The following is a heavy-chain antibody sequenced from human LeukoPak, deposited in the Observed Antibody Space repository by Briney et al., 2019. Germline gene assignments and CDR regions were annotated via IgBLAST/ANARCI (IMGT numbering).Heavy chain of an antibody. D-gene: IGHD2-2*01. CDR3: ARHWQCQLPKGAFDP. CDR2: IYSSGST. J-gene: IGHJ5*02. V-gene: IGHV4-59*08. CDR1: GGSISSYY. Sequence: PSETLSLTCTVSGGSISSYYWSWIRQPPGKGLEWIGKIYSSGSTNYNPSLKSRVPISIDTSKNKFSLNLSSVTAADAAVYYCARHWQCQLPKGAFDPWGQGTLVTVSS.